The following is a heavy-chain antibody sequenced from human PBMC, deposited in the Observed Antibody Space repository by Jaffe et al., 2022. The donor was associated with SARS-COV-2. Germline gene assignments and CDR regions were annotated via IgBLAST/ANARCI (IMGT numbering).Heavy chain of an antibody. D-gene: IGHD2-2*01. CDR2: IYPGDSDT. V-gene: IGHV5-51*01. CDR1: GYSFTSYW. Sequence: EVQLVQSGAEVKKPGESLKISCKGSGYSFTSYWIGWVRQMPGKGLEWMGIIYPGDSDTRYSPSFQGQVTISADKSISTAYLQWSSLKASDTAMYYCARHYCSSTSCYPYYFDYWGQGTLVTVSS. CDR3: ARHYCSSTSCYPYYFDY. J-gene: IGHJ4*02.